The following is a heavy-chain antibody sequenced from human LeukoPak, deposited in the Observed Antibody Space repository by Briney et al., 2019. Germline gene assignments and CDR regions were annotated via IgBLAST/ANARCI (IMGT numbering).Heavy chain of an antibody. V-gene: IGHV3-30*02. Sequence: GGSLRLSCVASGYTFSDYGIHWVRQAPGKGLEWVAFIRNDGSNKYYADSVKGRFTVSRDNSKNTLYLQMNSLRAEDTAVYYCAKDRDFWSGKAFDYWGQGTLVTVSS. CDR1: GYTFSDYG. J-gene: IGHJ4*02. D-gene: IGHD3-3*01. CDR2: IRNDGSNK. CDR3: AKDRDFWSGKAFDY.